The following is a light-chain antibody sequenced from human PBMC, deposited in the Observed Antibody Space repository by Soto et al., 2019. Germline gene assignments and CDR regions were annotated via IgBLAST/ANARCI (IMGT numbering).Light chain of an antibody. CDR3: QEYNNWPPIT. V-gene: IGKV3-15*01. CDR1: QSVSSS. CDR2: GAA. Sequence: EIVMTQSPATLSVSPGERATLSCRASQSVSSSLAWYQQKPCQAPRLLIYGAATRATGIPARLSGSGSGTEVTLNISSLQSEDFAVYFCQEYNNWPPITLGQGTRLAMK. J-gene: IGKJ5*01.